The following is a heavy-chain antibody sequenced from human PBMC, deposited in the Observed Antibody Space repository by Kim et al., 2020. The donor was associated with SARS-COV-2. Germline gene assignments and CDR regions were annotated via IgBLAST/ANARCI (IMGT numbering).Heavy chain of an antibody. CDR2: IYYSGST. Sequence: SETLSLTCTVSGGSISSGGYYWSWIRQHPGKGLEWIGYIYYSGSTYYNPSLKSRVTISVDTSKNQFSLKLSSVTAADTAVYYCARDRGYCSGGSCGYYYYGMDVWGQGTTVTVSS. D-gene: IGHD2-15*01. V-gene: IGHV4-31*03. CDR3: ARDRGYCSGGSCGYYYYGMDV. J-gene: IGHJ6*02. CDR1: GGSISSGGYY.